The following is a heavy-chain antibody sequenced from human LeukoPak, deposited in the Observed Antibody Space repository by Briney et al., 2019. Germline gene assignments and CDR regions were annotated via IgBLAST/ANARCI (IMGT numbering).Heavy chain of an antibody. CDR3: ARSRESRDGYNLGAFDI. CDR2: IIPIFGTA. Sequence: SVKVSCKASGGTFSSYAISWVRQAPGQGLEWMGGIIPIFGTANYAQKFQGRVTITADESTSTAYMELSSLRSEDTAVYYCARSRESRDGYNLGAFDIWGQGTMVTVSS. V-gene: IGHV1-69*13. J-gene: IGHJ3*02. D-gene: IGHD5-24*01. CDR1: GGTFSSYA.